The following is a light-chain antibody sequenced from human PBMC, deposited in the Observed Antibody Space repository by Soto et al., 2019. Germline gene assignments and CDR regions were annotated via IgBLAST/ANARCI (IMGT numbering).Light chain of an antibody. CDR1: QSVSSN. CDR2: GAS. J-gene: IGKJ5*01. V-gene: IGKV3-15*01. CDR3: QQYNNWPPIT. Sequence: EIVMTHSPATLSVSSGDRATVSCRPSQSVSSNFAWCQQKPGQAPRLLIYGASTRATGIPARCSSSGSATAVALPISSLQSQDFAVYYCQQYNNWPPITVGQGTRLEIK.